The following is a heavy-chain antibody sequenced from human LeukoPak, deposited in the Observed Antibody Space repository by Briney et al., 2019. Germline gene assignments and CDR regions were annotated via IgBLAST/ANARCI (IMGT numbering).Heavy chain of an antibody. CDR1: GYTFTNYG. Sequence: ASVKVSCKTSGYTFTNYGINWVRQAPGQGLEWMGWISPYNGKTEFAQKFQGRVTMTTDTSTTTVYMELRSLISHDAAVYYCARGDDYGDYWGLYWGQGTLVTVSS. D-gene: IGHD4-17*01. CDR2: ISPYNGKT. V-gene: IGHV1-18*01. CDR3: ARGDDYGDYWGLY. J-gene: IGHJ4*02.